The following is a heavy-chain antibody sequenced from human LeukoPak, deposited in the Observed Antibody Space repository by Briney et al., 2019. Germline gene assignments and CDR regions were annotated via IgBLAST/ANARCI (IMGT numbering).Heavy chain of an antibody. CDR1: GFTFSSYA. V-gene: IGHV3-23*01. Sequence: PGGSLRLSCAASGFTFSSYAMSWVRQAPGKGLEWVSAISGSGGSTYYADSVKGRFTISRDNSKNTLYLQMNSLRAEDTAVYYCAKLPGGGVVVVAATRNSFFDYWGQGTLVTVSS. D-gene: IGHD2-15*01. J-gene: IGHJ4*02. CDR2: ISGSGGST. CDR3: AKLPGGGVVVVAATRNSFFDY.